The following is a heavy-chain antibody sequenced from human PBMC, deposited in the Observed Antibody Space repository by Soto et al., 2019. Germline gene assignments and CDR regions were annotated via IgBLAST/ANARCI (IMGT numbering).Heavy chain of an antibody. CDR2: MSFDGTR. J-gene: IGHJ3*02. D-gene: IGHD3-16*01. V-gene: IGHV3-30*03. Sequence: QVQLVESGGGVVQPGTSLTLSCAASGFTFSNYAMHWVRQAPGKGLEWVAAMSFDGTRYYADSVKGRSTISRDSARNTVFLQTSGLRVDDTALYYCTRGRPSPSMNTGDEPLDIWGQGTMVTVSS. CDR1: GFTFSNYA. CDR3: TRGRPSPSMNTGDEPLDI.